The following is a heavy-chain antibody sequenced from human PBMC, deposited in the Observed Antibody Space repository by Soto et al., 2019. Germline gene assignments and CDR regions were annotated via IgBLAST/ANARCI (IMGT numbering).Heavy chain of an antibody. CDR3: ARMDSFGSLNWFDP. Sequence: ASVKVSCKASGYTFTNNDVSWGRQATGQGLEWMGCGNPGSGDTRYEQKFQGRLTMTMDISIATAYMELNSLTSEDTAIDDCARMDSFGSLNWFDPGGQGTLVPVSS. CDR1: GYTFTNND. V-gene: IGHV1-8*01. D-gene: IGHD5-18*01. CDR2: GNPGSGDT. J-gene: IGHJ5*02.